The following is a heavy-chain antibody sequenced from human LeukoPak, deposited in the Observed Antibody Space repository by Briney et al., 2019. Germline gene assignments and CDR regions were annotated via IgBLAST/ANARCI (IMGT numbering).Heavy chain of an antibody. V-gene: IGHV4-39*07. Sequence: SETLSLTCTVSGGSISSSSYYWGWIRQPPGTGLEWIGEINHSGSTNYNPSLKSRVTISVDTSKNQFSLKLSSVTAADTAVYYCARAAVIAAAAPFDYWGQGTLVTVSS. CDR1: GGSISSSSYY. D-gene: IGHD6-13*01. J-gene: IGHJ4*02. CDR2: INHSGST. CDR3: ARAAVIAAAAPFDY.